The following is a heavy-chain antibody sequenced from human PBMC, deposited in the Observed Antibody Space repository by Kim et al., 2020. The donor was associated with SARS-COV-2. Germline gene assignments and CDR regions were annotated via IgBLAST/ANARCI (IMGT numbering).Heavy chain of an antibody. CDR3: AKDVGGGSARYFDY. J-gene: IGHJ4*02. CDR2: ISWNSASK. D-gene: IGHD6-6*01. Sequence: GGSLRLSCAASGFTFGDYAIHWVRQAPGKGLEWVSGISWNSASKEYADSVKGRCTISRDNAKNSLYLQMNSLRVEDTALYFCAKDVGGGSARYFDYWGQGALVTVSS. CDR1: GFTFGDYA. V-gene: IGHV3-9*01.